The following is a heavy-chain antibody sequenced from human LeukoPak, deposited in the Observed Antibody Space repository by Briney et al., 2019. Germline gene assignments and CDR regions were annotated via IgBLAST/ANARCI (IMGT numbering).Heavy chain of an antibody. Sequence: SQALSLTCTVSADSLSSGGHYWAWIRQLPGKGLESIGFIHHSGSSRHNPSLKDRVAISVDASRKQFALRLSSVTAADTAIYYCARGGNRFGGFYFDYWGQGIQVIVSS. CDR1: ADSLSSGGHY. CDR3: ARGGNRFGGFYFDY. CDR2: IHHSGSS. J-gene: IGHJ4*02. V-gene: IGHV4-31*03. D-gene: IGHD3-10*01.